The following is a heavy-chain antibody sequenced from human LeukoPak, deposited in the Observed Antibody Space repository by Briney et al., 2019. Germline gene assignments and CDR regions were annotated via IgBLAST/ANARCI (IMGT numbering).Heavy chain of an antibody. Sequence: GGSLRLSCAASGFTFSSYSMNWARQAPGKGLEWVSSISSSSSYIYYADSVKGRFTISRDNAKNSLYLQMNSLRAEDTAVYYCARAAIAAAVNYYYYMDVWGKGTTVTISS. CDR3: ARAAIAAAVNYYYYMDV. J-gene: IGHJ6*03. V-gene: IGHV3-21*01. CDR1: GFTFSSYS. CDR2: ISSSSSYI. D-gene: IGHD6-13*01.